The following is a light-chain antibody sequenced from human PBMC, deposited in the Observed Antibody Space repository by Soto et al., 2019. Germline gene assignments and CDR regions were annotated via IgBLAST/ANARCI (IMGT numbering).Light chain of an antibody. J-gene: IGKJ2*01. CDR2: AAS. V-gene: IGKV1-9*01. Sequence: IQLTQSPSSLSASVGDRVTITCRASQGISSYLAWYQQKPGKAPKLLIYAASPLQTGVPSRFSGSGSGTDFTLTISSLQPEEFATYYCQQLNSYRYTFGQGTKLEIK. CDR1: QGISSY. CDR3: QQLNSYRYT.